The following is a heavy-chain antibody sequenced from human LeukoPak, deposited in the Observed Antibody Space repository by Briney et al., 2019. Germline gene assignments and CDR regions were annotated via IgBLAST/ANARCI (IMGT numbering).Heavy chain of an antibody. Sequence: ASVTVSCKASGYTFTGYYMHWVRQAPGQGLEWMGWINPNSGGTNYAQKFQGRVTMTRDTSISTAYMELSRLRSDDTAVYYCARDRSGSWYEAFDYWGQGTLVTVSS. CDR3: ARDRSGSWYEAFDY. CDR2: INPNSGGT. V-gene: IGHV1-2*02. CDR1: GYTFTGYY. J-gene: IGHJ4*02. D-gene: IGHD6-13*01.